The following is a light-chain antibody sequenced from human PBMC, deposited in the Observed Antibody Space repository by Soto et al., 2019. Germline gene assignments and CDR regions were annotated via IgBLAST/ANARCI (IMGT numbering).Light chain of an antibody. J-gene: IGKJ1*01. CDR1: QSVSSSY. Sequence: EIVLTQSPGTLSLSPGERATLSCRASQSVSSSYLAWYQQKPGQAPRLLMYGASSRATGIPDRFSGSGSGTDFTLTMSRLEPEDFEVYYCQQYGSSRWRLRKGTKVDI. CDR3: QQYGSSRWR. CDR2: GAS. V-gene: IGKV3-20*01.